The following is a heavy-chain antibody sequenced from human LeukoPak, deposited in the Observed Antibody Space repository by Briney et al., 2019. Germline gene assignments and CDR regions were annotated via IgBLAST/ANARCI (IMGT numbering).Heavy chain of an antibody. CDR3: AREMRRIRYLTGWN. J-gene: IGHJ4*02. CDR1: GYTFTSYG. CDR2: INPSGGST. Sequence: GASVKVSCKASGYTFTSYGISWVRQAPGQGLEWMGIINPSGGSTSYAQKFQGRVTMTRDMSTSTVYMELSSLRSEDTAVYYCAREMRRIRYLTGWNWGQGTLVTVSS. V-gene: IGHV1-46*01. D-gene: IGHD3-9*01.